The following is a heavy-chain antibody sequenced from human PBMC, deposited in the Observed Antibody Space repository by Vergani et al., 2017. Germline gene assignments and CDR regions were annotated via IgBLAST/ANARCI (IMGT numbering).Heavy chain of an antibody. CDR3: ARDLSAYCGGDCYPEYFQH. J-gene: IGHJ1*01. V-gene: IGHV3-23*01. CDR1: GFTFSSYA. Sequence: EVQLLESGGGLVQPGGSLRLSCAASGFTFSSYAMSWVRQAPGKGLEWVSAISGSGGSTYYADSVKGRFTISRDNSKNTLYLQMNSLRAEDTAVYYCARDLSAYCGGDCYPEYFQHWGQGTLVTVSS. CDR2: ISGSGGST. D-gene: IGHD2-21*02.